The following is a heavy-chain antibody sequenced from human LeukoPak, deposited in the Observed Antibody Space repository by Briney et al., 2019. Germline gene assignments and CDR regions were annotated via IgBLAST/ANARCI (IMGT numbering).Heavy chain of an antibody. CDR2: IIPIFGIA. CDR1: GGTFSSYA. Sequence: SVKVSCKASGGTFSSYAISWVRQAPGQGLEWMGGIIPIFGIANYAQKFQGRVTITADESTSTAYMELSSLRSEDTAVYYCAREGSSGWYVHYFDYWGQGTLVTVSS. CDR3: AREGSSGWYVHYFDY. V-gene: IGHV1-69*13. J-gene: IGHJ4*02. D-gene: IGHD6-19*01.